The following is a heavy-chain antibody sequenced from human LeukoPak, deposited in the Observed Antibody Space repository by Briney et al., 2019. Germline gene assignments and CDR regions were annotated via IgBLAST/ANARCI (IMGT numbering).Heavy chain of an antibody. D-gene: IGHD3-22*01. J-gene: IGHJ4*02. Sequence: SVKVSCKASGGTFSSYAISWVRQALGQRPEWRVRIIPILGIANYAQKFQGRVTITADKSTSTAYMELSSLRSEDTAVYYCARDPDYYDSSGYYYWGQGTLVTVSS. CDR2: IIPILGIA. CDR3: ARDPDYYDSSGYYY. CDR1: GGTFSSYA. V-gene: IGHV1-69*04.